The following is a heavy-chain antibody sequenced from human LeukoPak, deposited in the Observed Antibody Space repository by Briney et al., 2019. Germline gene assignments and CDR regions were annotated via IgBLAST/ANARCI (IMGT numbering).Heavy chain of an antibody. V-gene: IGHV3-33*01. J-gene: IGHJ4*02. CDR2: IWYDGSNK. Sequence: GGSLRLSCAASGFTFSSYGMPWVRQAPGKGLEWVAVIWYDGSNKYYADSVKGRFTISRDNSKNTLYLQMNSLRAEDTAVYYCARDHRQLVDFDYWGQGTLVTVSS. CDR1: GFTFSSYG. CDR3: ARDHRQLVDFDY. D-gene: IGHD6-13*01.